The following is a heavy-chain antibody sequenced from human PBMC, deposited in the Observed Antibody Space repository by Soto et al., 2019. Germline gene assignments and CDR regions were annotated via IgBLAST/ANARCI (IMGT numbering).Heavy chain of an antibody. CDR2: IYYSGST. V-gene: IGHV4-39*01. Sequence: SETLSLTCTVSGGSISSSSYYWGWIRQPPGKGLEWIGSIYYSGSTYYNPSLKSRVTISVDTSKNQFSLKLSSVTAADTAVYYCARVSGGAWFDPWGQGTLVTVS. CDR1: GGSISSSSYY. CDR3: ARVSGGAWFDP. D-gene: IGHD3-10*01. J-gene: IGHJ5*02.